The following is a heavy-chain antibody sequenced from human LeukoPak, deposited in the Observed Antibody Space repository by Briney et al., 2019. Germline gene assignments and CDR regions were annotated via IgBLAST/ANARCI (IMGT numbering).Heavy chain of an antibody. CDR1: GGSFSGYY. CDR3: ATNGVVVAATRSFDY. J-gene: IGHJ4*02. Sequence: SETLSLTCAVYGGSFSGYYWSWIRQPPGKGLEWIGEINHSGSTNYNPSLKSRVTLSVDTSKNQFSLKLSSVTAADTAVYYCATNGVVVAATRSFDYWGQGTLVTVSS. D-gene: IGHD2-15*01. CDR2: INHSGST. V-gene: IGHV4-34*01.